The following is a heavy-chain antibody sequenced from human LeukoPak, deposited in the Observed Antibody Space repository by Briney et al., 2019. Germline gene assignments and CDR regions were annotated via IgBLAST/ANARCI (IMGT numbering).Heavy chain of an antibody. V-gene: IGHV3-15*01. CDR3: TAQLSI. Sequence: PGGSLRLSCAASGFSFSSYSMNWVRQAPGKGLEWVGRINSKTDGWTTEYTAPVKGRFTISRDDSKNTLYLQMNSLKTEDTAVYYCTAQLSIWGQGTLVIVSS. CDR2: INSKTDGWTT. D-gene: IGHD5-24*01. CDR1: GFSFSSYS. J-gene: IGHJ4*02.